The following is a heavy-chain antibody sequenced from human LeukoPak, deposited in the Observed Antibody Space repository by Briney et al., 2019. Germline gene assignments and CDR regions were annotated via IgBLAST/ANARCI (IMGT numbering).Heavy chain of an antibody. CDR3: ARRSSYSYFQH. CDR2: INHSGST. J-gene: IGHJ1*01. V-gene: IGHV4-34*01. Sequence: SETLSLTCAVYGGAFSGYYWSWIRQPPGKGLEWIGEINHSGSTNYNPSLKSRVTISVDTSKNQFSLKLSSVTAADTAVYYRARRSSYSYFQHWGQGTLVTVSS. CDR1: GGAFSGYY. D-gene: IGHD3-3*01.